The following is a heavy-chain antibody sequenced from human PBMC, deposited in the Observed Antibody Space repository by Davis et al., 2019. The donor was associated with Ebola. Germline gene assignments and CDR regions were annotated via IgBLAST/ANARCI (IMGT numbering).Heavy chain of an antibody. Sequence: PSETLSLTCAVYGGSFSGYYWSWIRQPPGKGLEWIGEINHSGSTNYNPSLKSRVTISVDTSKNQFSLKLSSVTAADTAVYYCASAFGVRGVIKYYFDYWGQGTLVTVSS. CDR2: INHSGST. D-gene: IGHD3-10*01. CDR3: ASAFGVRGVIKYYFDY. CDR1: GGSFSGYY. V-gene: IGHV4-34*01. J-gene: IGHJ4*02.